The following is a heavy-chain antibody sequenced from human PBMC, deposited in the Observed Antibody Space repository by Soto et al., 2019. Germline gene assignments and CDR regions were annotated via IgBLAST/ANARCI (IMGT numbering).Heavy chain of an antibody. J-gene: IGHJ4*02. D-gene: IGHD3-3*01. Sequence: AGGSLRLSCGGSGFTFSSYAMSWGRQAPGKGLEWVSAISGSGGSTYYADSVKGRFTISRDNSKNTLYLQMNSLRAEDTAVYYCATIRFLEWLLLDYWGQGTLVTVSS. CDR2: ISGSGGST. CDR1: GFTFSSYA. V-gene: IGHV3-23*01. CDR3: ATIRFLEWLLLDY.